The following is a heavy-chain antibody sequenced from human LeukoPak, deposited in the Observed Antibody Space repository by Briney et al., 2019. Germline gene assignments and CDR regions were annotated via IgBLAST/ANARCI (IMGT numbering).Heavy chain of an antibody. J-gene: IGHJ4*02. D-gene: IGHD3-3*01. CDR3: ARATYDAGDY. Sequence: SETLSLTCTVSGGSISSSSYYWGWIRQPPGKGLEWIGEINHSGSTNYNPSLKSRVTISVDTSKNQFSLKLSSVTATDTAVYYCARATYDAGDYWGQGTLVTVSS. V-gene: IGHV4-39*07. CDR1: GGSISSSSYY. CDR2: INHSGST.